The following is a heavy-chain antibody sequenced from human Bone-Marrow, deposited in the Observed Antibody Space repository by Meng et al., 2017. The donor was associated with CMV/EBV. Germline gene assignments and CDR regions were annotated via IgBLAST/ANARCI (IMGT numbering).Heavy chain of an antibody. CDR2: INPNSGGT. D-gene: IGHD3-10*01. Sequence: TFTGYYRHWVRQAPGQGLEWMGWINPNSGGTKYAQKFQGRVTMTRDTSISTAYMELSRLRSDDTAVYYCARASRITMVRGVISPYFDYWGQGTLVTVSS. CDR1: TFTGYY. V-gene: IGHV1-2*02. CDR3: ARASRITMVRGVISPYFDY. J-gene: IGHJ4*02.